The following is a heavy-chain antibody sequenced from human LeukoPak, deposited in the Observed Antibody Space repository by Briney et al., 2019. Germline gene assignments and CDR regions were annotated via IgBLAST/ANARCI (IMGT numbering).Heavy chain of an antibody. J-gene: IGHJ4*02. CDR3: AKENTALDY. D-gene: IGHD5-18*01. CDR1: GFSFSNYG. Sequence: GGSLRLSCAASGFSFSNYGMHWARQAPDKGLEWVAVIWYDGSNKYYADSVKGRFTISRDNSKNTLYLQMNSLRAEDTAVYYCAKENTALDYWGQGTPVTVSS. CDR2: IWYDGSNK. V-gene: IGHV3-33*06.